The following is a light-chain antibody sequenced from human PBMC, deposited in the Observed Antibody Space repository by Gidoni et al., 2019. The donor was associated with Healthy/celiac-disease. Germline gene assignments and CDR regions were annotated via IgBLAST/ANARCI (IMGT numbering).Light chain of an antibody. CDR3: QQRSNWLT. CDR1: QSVSSY. Sequence: EIVLTQSPATLSLSPGGRAPLSCRASQSVSSYLAWYQQKPGQAPRLLIYEASNRATGIPARCSGSGSGSDFTLTISSLEPEDFAVYYCQQRSNWLTFGGGTKVEIK. J-gene: IGKJ4*01. CDR2: EAS. V-gene: IGKV3-11*01.